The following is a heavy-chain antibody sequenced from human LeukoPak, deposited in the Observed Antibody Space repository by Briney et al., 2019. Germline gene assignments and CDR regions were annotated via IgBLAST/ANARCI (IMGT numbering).Heavy chain of an antibody. D-gene: IGHD3-10*01. CDR2: IRYDGSNK. CDR1: GFTFSSYG. CDR3: ARGSLWFGELWAPANDY. J-gene: IGHJ4*02. V-gene: IGHV3-30*02. Sequence: GGSLRLSCAASGFTFSSYGIHWVRQAPGKGLEWVAFIRYDGSNKKYADSVKGRFTISRDNSKNTLYLQMNSLRAEDTAVYYCARGSLWFGELWAPANDYWGQGTLVTVSS.